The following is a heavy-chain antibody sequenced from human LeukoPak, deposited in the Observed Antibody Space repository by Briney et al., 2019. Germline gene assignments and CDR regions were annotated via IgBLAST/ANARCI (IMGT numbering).Heavy chain of an antibody. CDR2: ARKRANSYST. CDR1: GFIFSDYY. Sequence: GGSLRLSCAASGFIFSDYYMDWVRQAPGKGLEWVGRARKRANSYSTEYAASVKGRFIISRDDSKNSVYLQMNGLKTEDTAVYFCARAPLDCSRGTCYSTFDNWGQGTLVTVSS. V-gene: IGHV3-72*01. CDR3: ARAPLDCSRGTCYSTFDN. D-gene: IGHD2-15*01. J-gene: IGHJ4*02.